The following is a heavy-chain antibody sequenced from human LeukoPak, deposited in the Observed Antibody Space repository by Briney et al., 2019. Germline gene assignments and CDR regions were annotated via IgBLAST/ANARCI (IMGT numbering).Heavy chain of an antibody. CDR3: ARVDSSGYYHGNY. CDR1: GFTFSSYS. CDR2: ISSSSSYI. J-gene: IGHJ4*02. Sequence: GGSLRLSCAASGFTFSSYSMNWVRQAPGKGLEWVSSISSSSSYIYYADSVKGRFTISRDNAKNSLYLQMNSLRAEDTAVYYCARVDSSGYYHGNYWGQGTLVTVSS. D-gene: IGHD3-22*01. V-gene: IGHV3-21*01.